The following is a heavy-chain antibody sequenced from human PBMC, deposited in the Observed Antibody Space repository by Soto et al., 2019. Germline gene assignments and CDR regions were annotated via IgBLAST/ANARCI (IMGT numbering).Heavy chain of an antibody. CDR2: IYSGGST. CDR1: GFTVSSNY. Sequence: PGGSLRLSCAASGFTVSSNYMSWVRQAPGKGLEWVSVIYSGGSTYYADSVKGRFTISRDNSKNTLYLQMNSLRAEDTAVYYCARVIAPADDAFDIWGQGAMVTVS. CDR3: ARVIAPADDAFDI. J-gene: IGHJ3*02. D-gene: IGHD6-13*01. V-gene: IGHV3-53*01.